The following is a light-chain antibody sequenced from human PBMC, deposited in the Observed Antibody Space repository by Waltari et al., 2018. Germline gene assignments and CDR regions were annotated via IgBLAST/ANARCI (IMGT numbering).Light chain of an antibody. CDR1: SIDVKHYNF. V-gene: IGLV2-23*01. CDR3: CSYAGSVV. J-gene: IGLJ2*01. CDR2: EGT. Sequence: QSALTQPASVSGSPGQSITISCTGISIDVKHYNFVSWYQQHPGKAPKLMIYEGTKRPSGVSNRFSGSKSGNTASLTISGLQAEDEADYYCCSYAGSVVFGGGTKLTVL.